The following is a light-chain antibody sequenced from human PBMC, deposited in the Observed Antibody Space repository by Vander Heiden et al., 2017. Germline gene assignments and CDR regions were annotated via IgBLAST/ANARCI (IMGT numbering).Light chain of an antibody. J-gene: IGKJ1*01. CDR3: QQTFTTPPT. CDR1: QSIVNY. V-gene: IGKV1-39*01. Sequence: DIQMTQSPSSLSASVGDRVTITCRASQSIVNYLNWYQQKPGKAPNLLIYTAFSLQSGAPSRFSGSGSGTDFTLTISSLQPEDFATYYCQQTFTTPPTFGQGTKVEIK. CDR2: TAF.